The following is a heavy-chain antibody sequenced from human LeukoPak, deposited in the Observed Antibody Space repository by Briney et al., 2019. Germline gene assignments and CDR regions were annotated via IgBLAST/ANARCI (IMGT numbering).Heavy chain of an antibody. CDR1: GGSVNGYY. CDR2: IYYSGST. Sequence: SDTLSLTCAVSGGSVNGYYWSWIRQPPGKGLEWIGYIYYSGSTNYNPSLKSRVTMSVDTSKNQFSLQLRSMTSADTAVYYCARSVPFKVGAADYWGQGILVIVSS. D-gene: IGHD1-26*01. CDR3: ARSVPFKVGAADY. J-gene: IGHJ4*02. V-gene: IGHV4-59*02.